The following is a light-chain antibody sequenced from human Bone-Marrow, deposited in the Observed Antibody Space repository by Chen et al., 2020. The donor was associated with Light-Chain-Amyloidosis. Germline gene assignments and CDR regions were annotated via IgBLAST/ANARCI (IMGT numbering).Light chain of an antibody. V-gene: IGKV3-20*01. J-gene: IGKJ2*01. CDR2: GAS. CDR3: QQYGSSPRT. Sequence: EIVLTQSPGTLSLSPGERATLSCRASQSVSSSYLAWSQQKPGQAPRLLIYGASSRATGIPDRLSGSGSGTDFTLTISRLDPEDFAVYYCQQYGSSPRTFGQGTKLEIK. CDR1: QSVSSSY.